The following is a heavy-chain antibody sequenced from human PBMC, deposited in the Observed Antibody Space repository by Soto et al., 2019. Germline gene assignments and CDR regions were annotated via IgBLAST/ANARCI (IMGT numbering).Heavy chain of an antibody. V-gene: IGHV3-23*01. CDR2: ISGSGGNT. CDR3: AKRLGAAGTKNWFDP. CDR1: GFTFSSYA. D-gene: IGHD1-7*01. Sequence: VQLLESGGGLVQPGGSLRLSCAASGFTFSSYAMTWVRQAPGKGLEWVSGISGSGGNTYYADSVKGRFTISRDNSKNTLYLQMNSLRAEDTAVYYCAKRLGAAGTKNWFDPWGQGTLVTVSS. J-gene: IGHJ5*02.